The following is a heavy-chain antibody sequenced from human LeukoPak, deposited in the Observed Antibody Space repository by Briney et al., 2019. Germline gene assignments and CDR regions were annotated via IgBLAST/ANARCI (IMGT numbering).Heavy chain of an antibody. CDR2: IDTNTGNP. CDR3: ARDLFIGSSSWYESFDY. CDR1: GYTFTSYA. V-gene: IGHV7-4-1*02. Sequence: ASVKLSCKASGYTFTSYAINWVRQAPGQGLEWMGWIDTNTGNPTYAHAFTGRFVFSLDTSVSTEYLQISSLMAEATAVYYCARDLFIGSSSWYESFDYWGQGALVTVSS. J-gene: IGHJ4*02. D-gene: IGHD6-13*01.